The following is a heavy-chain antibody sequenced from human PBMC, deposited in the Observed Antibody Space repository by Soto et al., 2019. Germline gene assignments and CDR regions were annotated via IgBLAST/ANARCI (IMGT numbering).Heavy chain of an antibody. V-gene: IGHV1-2*04. CDR2: INPNSGGT. CDR1: GYSFTGYY. Sequence: ASVKVSCKASGYSFTGYYMHWGRQAPGQGLEWMGWINPNSGGTNYAQKLQGWVTMTRDTSISTAYMELSRLRSDDTAVYYCARGAVYGEGDYYMDVWGKGTTVTVSS. D-gene: IGHD4-17*01. J-gene: IGHJ6*03. CDR3: ARGAVYGEGDYYMDV.